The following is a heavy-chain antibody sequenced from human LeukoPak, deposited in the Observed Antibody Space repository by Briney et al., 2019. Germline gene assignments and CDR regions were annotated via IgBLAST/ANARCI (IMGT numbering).Heavy chain of an antibody. Sequence: GESLKISCKGSGYSFTSYWIGWWRQMPGKGLELMGIIYSGDSGTRYSPSFQGRVTISADKSISTAYLQWSSLKASDTAMYFCVRGMGELSLYSFDYWGQGTLVTVSS. J-gene: IGHJ4*02. CDR2: IYSGDSGT. D-gene: IGHD3-16*02. CDR3: VRGMGELSLYSFDY. V-gene: IGHV5-51*01. CDR1: GYSFTSYW.